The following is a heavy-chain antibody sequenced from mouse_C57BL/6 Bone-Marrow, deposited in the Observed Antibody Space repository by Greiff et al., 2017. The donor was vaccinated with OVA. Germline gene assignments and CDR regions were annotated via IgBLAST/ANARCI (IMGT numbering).Heavy chain of an antibody. Sequence: EVKLQESGGGLVKPGGSLKLSCAASGFTFSSYAMSWVRQTPEKRLEWVATISDGGSYTYYPDNVKGRFTISRDNAQNNLYLQMRHLKSEDTAMYYCARDFDADYWGQGTTLTVSS. D-gene: IGHD2-3*01. CDR3: ARDFDADY. V-gene: IGHV5-4*01. J-gene: IGHJ2*01. CDR2: ISDGGSYT. CDR1: GFTFSSYA.